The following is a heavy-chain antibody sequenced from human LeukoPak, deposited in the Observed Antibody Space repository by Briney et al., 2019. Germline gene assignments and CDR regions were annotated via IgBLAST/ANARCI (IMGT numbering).Heavy chain of an antibody. Sequence: GASVKVSCKASGYTFTSYAMNWVRQAPGQGLEWMGWINPNSGGTNYAQKFQGRVTMTRDTSISTAYMELSRLRSDDTAVYYCARGPGGYSYGADFDYWGQGTLVTVSS. CDR2: INPNSGGT. V-gene: IGHV1-2*02. D-gene: IGHD5-18*01. CDR1: GYTFTSYA. J-gene: IGHJ4*02. CDR3: ARGPGGYSYGADFDY.